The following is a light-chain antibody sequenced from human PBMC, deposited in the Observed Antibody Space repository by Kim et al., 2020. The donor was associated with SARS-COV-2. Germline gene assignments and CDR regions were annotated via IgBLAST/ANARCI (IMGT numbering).Light chain of an antibody. CDR2: KDN. CDR1: ALARQY. V-gene: IGLV3-25*03. CDR3: QSADGSGTYYV. J-gene: IGLJ1*01. Sequence: SYELTQPPSVSVSPGQTARITCSGDALARQYAYWYQQKPGQAPVVLIYKDNEKPSGIPARFSGSSSGTTVTLTISGVQAEDEADYYCQSADGSGTYYVFGTGTKVTVL.